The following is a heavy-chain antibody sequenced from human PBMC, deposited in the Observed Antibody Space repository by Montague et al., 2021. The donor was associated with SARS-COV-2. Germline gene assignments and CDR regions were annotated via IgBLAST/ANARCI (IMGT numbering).Heavy chain of an antibody. Sequence: SRRLSCAASGFTFNSYAMRWVRQAPGKGLEWVAGIGGSGDNTHYADSVKGRFTISRDNSKNTLFLQMDNLRADDTAVYYCANHGGLLRTYDGAYWGQGTLVTVSS. J-gene: IGHJ4*02. CDR3: ANHGGLLRTYDGAY. CDR2: IGGSGDNT. V-gene: IGHV3-23*01. CDR1: GFTFNSYA. D-gene: IGHD3-3*01.